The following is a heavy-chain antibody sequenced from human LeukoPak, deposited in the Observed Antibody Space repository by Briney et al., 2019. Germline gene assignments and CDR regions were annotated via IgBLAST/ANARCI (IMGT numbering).Heavy chain of an antibody. D-gene: IGHD3-10*01. V-gene: IGHV3-30*02. CDR2: IRYDGSNK. CDR3: AKDRGYYFDY. CDR1: GFTFSSCG. J-gene: IGHJ4*02. Sequence: GGSLRLSCAASGFTFSSCGMYGVRQPPARGREGVAFIRYDGSNKYYADSVKGRFTISRDNSKNTLYLQMNSLRVEDTAVYYCAKDRGYYFDYWGQGTLVTVSS.